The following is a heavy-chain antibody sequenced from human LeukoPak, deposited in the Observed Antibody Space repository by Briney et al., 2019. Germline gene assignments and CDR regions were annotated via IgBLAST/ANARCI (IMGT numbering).Heavy chain of an antibody. CDR1: GLTFGSYP. J-gene: IGHJ5*02. V-gene: IGHV3-30*04. Sequence: PGRSLRLSCAASGLTFGSYPMHWVRQAPGKGLEWVAVISEDGRNKYYADSVKGRFTISRDKSKNTLYLQMNSLRPEDAAVYYCARDTLIYGSGVNWFDPWGQGTLVTVSS. CDR2: ISEDGRNK. D-gene: IGHD3-10*01. CDR3: ARDTLIYGSGVNWFDP.